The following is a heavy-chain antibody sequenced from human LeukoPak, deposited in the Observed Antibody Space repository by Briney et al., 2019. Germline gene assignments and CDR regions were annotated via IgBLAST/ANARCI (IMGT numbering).Heavy chain of an antibody. D-gene: IGHD5-18*01. V-gene: IGHV3-30*03. CDR1: GFTFSSYG. J-gene: IGHJ4*02. Sequence: GGSLKLSCAASGFTFSSYGMHWVRQAPGKGLEWVAVISYDGSNKYYADSVKGRFTISRDNSKNTLYLQMNSLRAEDTAVYYCARVDTAMVIYVWGQGTLVTVSS. CDR2: ISYDGSNK. CDR3: ARVDTAMVIYV.